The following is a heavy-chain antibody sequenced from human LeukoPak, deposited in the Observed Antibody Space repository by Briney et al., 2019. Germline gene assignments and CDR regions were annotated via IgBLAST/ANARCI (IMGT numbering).Heavy chain of an antibody. CDR1: GGSINSGGYS. D-gene: IGHD1-14*01. V-gene: IGHV4-30-2*01. CDR3: ASDQPITGDY. J-gene: IGHJ4*02. Sequence: SETLSLTCTVSGGSINSGGYSWSWIRQPPGKGLEWIGYIYHSGSTYYNPSLKSRVTISVDRSKNQFSLKLSSVTAADTAVYYCASDQPITGDYWGQGTLVTVSS. CDR2: IYHSGST.